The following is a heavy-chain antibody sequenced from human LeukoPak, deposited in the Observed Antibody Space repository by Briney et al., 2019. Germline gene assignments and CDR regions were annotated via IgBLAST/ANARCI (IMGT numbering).Heavy chain of an antibody. CDR1: GFTFSSYW. J-gene: IGHJ4*02. CDR2: IKPDESEI. Sequence: GGSLRLSCAASGFTFSSYWMSWVRQAPGKGLEWVANIKPDESEIYYVDSVKGRFTVSRDNAKRSLYLQMNSLRVEDTAVYYCARSGEPWALGYWGQGILVTVSS. CDR3: ARSGEPWALGY. D-gene: IGHD1-14*01. V-gene: IGHV3-7*01.